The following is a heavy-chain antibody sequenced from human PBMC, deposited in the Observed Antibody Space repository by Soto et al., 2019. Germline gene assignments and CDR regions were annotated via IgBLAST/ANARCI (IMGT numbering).Heavy chain of an antibody. V-gene: IGHV4-4*02. CDR3: ARGGSSEL. Sequence: QVKLQESGPGLVKPSGTLSLTCAVSGGSIVSDKWWGWVRQSPGKGLEWLGEINHRGSTIYNPSLKSRVTISVDTSRNQFYLKVKSVTAADTAVYYCARGGSSELWGQGTLVTVSS. D-gene: IGHD6-6*01. CDR2: INHRGST. J-gene: IGHJ4*02. CDR1: GGSIVSDKW.